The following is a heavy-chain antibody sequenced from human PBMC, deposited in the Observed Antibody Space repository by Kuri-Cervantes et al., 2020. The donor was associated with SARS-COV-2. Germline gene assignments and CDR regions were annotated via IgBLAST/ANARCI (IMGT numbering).Heavy chain of an antibody. V-gene: IGHV1-2*04. Sequence: ASVKVSCKASGYTFTGYDMHWVRQAPGQGLEWMGWINPNSGDTNYAQKFQGWVTMTRDTSTSTVYMELSRLRSDDTAVYYGARSSPLRRLVFIPPGGALDIWGQGTMVTVSS. J-gene: IGHJ3*02. CDR2: INPNSGDT. D-gene: IGHD3-22*01. CDR1: GYTFTGYD. CDR3: ARSSPLRRLVFIPPGGALDI.